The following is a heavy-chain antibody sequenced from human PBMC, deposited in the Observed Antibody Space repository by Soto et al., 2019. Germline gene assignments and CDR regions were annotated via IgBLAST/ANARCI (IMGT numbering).Heavy chain of an antibody. CDR3: ARGGPYTKRYYFDY. CDR1: GFTFSAYA. V-gene: IGHV3-64*01. CDR2: ISGDGGST. D-gene: IGHD1-20*01. J-gene: IGHJ4*02. Sequence: EVPLVESGGGLVQPGGSLRLSCAASGFTFSAYAIHWVRQAPGKGLEYVSVISGDGGSTYYANSVKGRFTISRDNSKNTLYLQMGSLRAEDMAVYYCARGGPYTKRYYFDYWGQGTLVTVSS.